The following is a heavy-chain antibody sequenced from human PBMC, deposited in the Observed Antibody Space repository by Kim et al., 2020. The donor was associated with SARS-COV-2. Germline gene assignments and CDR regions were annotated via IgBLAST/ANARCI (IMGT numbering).Heavy chain of an antibody. CDR3: ARDTYSSSWADAFDI. CDR1: GFTFSSYA. CDR2: ISYDGSNK. Sequence: GGSLRLSCAASGFTFSSYAMHWVRQAPGKGLEWVAVISYDGSNKYYVDSVKGRFTISRDNSKNTLYLQMNSLRAEDTAVYYCARDTYSSSWADAFDIWGQGTMVTVSS. J-gene: IGHJ3*02. D-gene: IGHD6-13*01. V-gene: IGHV3-30*04.